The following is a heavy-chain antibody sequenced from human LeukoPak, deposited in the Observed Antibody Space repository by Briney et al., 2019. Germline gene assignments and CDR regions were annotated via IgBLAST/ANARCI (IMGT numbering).Heavy chain of an antibody. CDR3: ARGEDYRDYFDY. J-gene: IGHJ4*02. V-gene: IGHV3-53*01. D-gene: IGHD4-17*01. CDR1: GFTVSSYY. Sequence: GALRLSCAASGFTVSSYYMSWVRQAPGKGLEWVSTIYSGFSTYYTDAVKGRFTISRDNSKSTLFLQMNGLRAEDTAVYYCARGEDYRDYFDYWGQGTLVTVSS. CDR2: IYSGFST.